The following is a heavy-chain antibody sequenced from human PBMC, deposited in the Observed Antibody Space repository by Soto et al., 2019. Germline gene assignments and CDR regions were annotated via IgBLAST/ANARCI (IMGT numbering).Heavy chain of an antibody. D-gene: IGHD2-15*01. CDR2: FDPEDGDT. V-gene: IGHV1-24*01. CDR3: ARDRSPMVDYYYYYGMDV. CDR1: GYTLTELS. J-gene: IGHJ6*02. Sequence: ASVKVSCKVSGYTLTELSMHWVRQAPGKGLEWMGGFDPEDGDTIYAQKFQGRVTMTGDTSTDTVYMELSSLRSEDTAVYYCARDRSPMVDYYYYYGMDVWGQGTTVTVSS.